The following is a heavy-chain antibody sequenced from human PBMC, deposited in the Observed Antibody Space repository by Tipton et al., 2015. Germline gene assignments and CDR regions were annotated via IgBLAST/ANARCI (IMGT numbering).Heavy chain of an antibody. J-gene: IGHJ4*02. Sequence: GLVKPSQTLSLTCAISGDSVSSNSAARNWIRQSPSRGLEWLGNTYYRSKWYSDYAVSVKSRITINSDTSKNQFSLKLTSATAADTAIYYCARHKDSGTYPLDYWGQGTLVTVSS. CDR1: GDSVSSNSAA. D-gene: IGHD3-10*01. V-gene: IGHV6-1*01. CDR3: ARHKDSGTYPLDY. CDR2: TYYRSKWYS.